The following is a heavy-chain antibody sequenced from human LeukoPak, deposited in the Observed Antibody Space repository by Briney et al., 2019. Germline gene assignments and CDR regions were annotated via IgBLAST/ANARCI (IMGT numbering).Heavy chain of an antibody. CDR1: GFTFSDYW. CDR3: ARTLMGGGALDY. V-gene: IGHV3-7*03. D-gene: IGHD3-10*01. J-gene: IGHJ4*02. CDR2: IKEDGSEE. Sequence: GGSLRLSCAASGFTFSDYWLNWFRQAPGKGLKWVANIKEDGSEEYYVDSVKGRFTISRDNAKNSLFLQINSLRVEDTAVYYCARTLMGGGALDYWGQGTLVTVSS.